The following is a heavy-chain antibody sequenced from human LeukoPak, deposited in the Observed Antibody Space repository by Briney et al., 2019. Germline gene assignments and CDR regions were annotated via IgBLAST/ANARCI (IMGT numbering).Heavy chain of an antibody. CDR3: ASGAYYYDSSGYYSGPADL. V-gene: IGHV4-39*01. D-gene: IGHD3-22*01. CDR1: GGSISSSSYY. CDR2: IYYSGST. J-gene: IGHJ5*02. Sequence: SETLSLTCTVSGGSISSSSYYWGWNRQPPGKGLEWIGSIYYSGSTYYNPSLKSRITISVDTSKNQFSLKLSSVTAADTAVYYCASGAYYYDSSGYYSGPADLWGQGTLVTVSS.